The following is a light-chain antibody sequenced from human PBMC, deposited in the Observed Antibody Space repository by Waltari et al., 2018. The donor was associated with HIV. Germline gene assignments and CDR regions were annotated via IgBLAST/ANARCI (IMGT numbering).Light chain of an antibody. J-gene: IGLJ3*02. CDR2: SND. Sequence: QSVLTQPPSASGTPGQRVTISCSGSSSNIGSDFVYWYQQLPGTAPKLLIYSNDQRPSGVPDRFSGSKSGISASPAISGLRSEDEADYYCTTWDSSVTAWVFGGGTKLTVL. V-gene: IGLV1-47*02. CDR1: SSNIGSDF. CDR3: TTWDSSVTAWV.